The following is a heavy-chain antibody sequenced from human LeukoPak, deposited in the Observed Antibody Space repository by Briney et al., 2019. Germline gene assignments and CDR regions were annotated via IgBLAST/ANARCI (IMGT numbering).Heavy chain of an antibody. D-gene: IGHD2-2*01. J-gene: IGHJ3*02. CDR2: ISGSGGST. CDR3: AREHCSSTSCLGFYDAFDI. Sequence: GGSLRLSCAASGFTFSSYAMSWVRQAPGKGLEWVSAISGSGGSTYYADSVKGRFTISRDNAKNSLYLQMNSLRAEDTAVYYCAREHCSSTSCLGFYDAFDIWGQGTMVTVSS. V-gene: IGHV3-23*01. CDR1: GFTFSSYA.